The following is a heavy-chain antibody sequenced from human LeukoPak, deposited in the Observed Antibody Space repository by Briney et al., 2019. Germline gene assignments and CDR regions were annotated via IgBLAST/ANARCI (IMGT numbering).Heavy chain of an antibody. CDR3: ARDPPTGGNIMVRGVIMGGAFDI. D-gene: IGHD3-10*01. CDR2: IIPIFGTA. CDR1: GGTFSSYA. J-gene: IGHJ3*02. Sequence: SVKVSCKASGGTFSSYAISWVRHAPGQGLEWMGGIIPIFGTANYAQKFQGRVTITADKSTSTAYMELNSLRSEDTAVYYCARDPPTGGNIMVRGVIMGGAFDIWGQGTMVTVSS. V-gene: IGHV1-69*06.